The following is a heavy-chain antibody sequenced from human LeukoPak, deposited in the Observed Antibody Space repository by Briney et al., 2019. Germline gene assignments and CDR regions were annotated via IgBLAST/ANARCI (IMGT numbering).Heavy chain of an antibody. V-gene: IGHV3-23*01. Sequence: PGGSLRLSCAASGFTFSSYGMHWVRQAPGKGLEWVSAISGSGGSTYYADSVKGRFTISRDNSKNTLYLQMNSLRAEDTAVYYCAKVWFGDWYYYYYMDVWGKGTTVTVSS. CDR3: AKVWFGDWYYYYYMDV. CDR1: GFTFSSYG. CDR2: ISGSGGST. D-gene: IGHD3-10*01. J-gene: IGHJ6*03.